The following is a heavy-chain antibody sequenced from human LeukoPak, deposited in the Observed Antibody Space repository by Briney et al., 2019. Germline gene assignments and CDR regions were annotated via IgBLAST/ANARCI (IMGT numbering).Heavy chain of an antibody. D-gene: IGHD1-26*01. CDR3: ARDRSYYFDY. Sequence: GGSLRLSCAASGFTFSDYNMHWVRQAPGKGLEWVAVIWSDGSNKYYADSMKGRFTISRDNSKNTLYLQVNSLRAEDTAVYSFARDRSYYFDYWGQATLVSVSS. J-gene: IGHJ4*02. CDR2: IWSDGSNK. V-gene: IGHV3-33*01. CDR1: GFTFSDYN.